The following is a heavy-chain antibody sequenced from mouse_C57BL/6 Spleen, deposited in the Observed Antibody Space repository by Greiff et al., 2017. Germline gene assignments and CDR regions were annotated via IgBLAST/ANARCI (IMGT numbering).Heavy chain of an antibody. Sequence: VQLQQPGAELVMPGASVKLSCKASGYTFTSYWMHWVKQRPGQGLEWIGEIDPSDSYTNYNQKVKGKSTLTVDKSSSTAYMQLSSLTSEDSAVYYCAIYYSNHWYFDVWGTGTTVTVSS. CDR3: AIYYSNHWYFDV. CDR2: IDPSDSYT. V-gene: IGHV1-69*01. J-gene: IGHJ1*03. CDR1: GYTFTSYW. D-gene: IGHD2-5*01.